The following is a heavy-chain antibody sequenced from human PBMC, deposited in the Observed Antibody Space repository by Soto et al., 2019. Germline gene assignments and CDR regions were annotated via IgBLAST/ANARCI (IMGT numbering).Heavy chain of an antibody. D-gene: IGHD1-1*01. CDR3: TTSNLGVDF. J-gene: IGHJ4*02. V-gene: IGHV3-15*01. CDR2: IKTKPDDGTI. Sequence: PVGSLRLSGAASGLIFSDVWMTWVRQAPGKGLEWVGRIKTKPDDGTIDYAAPVRGRFTISRDDSKNTLYLQMTSLTPDDTGVYYCTTSNLGVDFWGPGTLVTVSS. CDR1: GLIFSDVW.